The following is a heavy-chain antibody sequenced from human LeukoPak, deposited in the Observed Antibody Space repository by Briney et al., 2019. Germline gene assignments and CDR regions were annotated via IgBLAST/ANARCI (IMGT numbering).Heavy chain of an antibody. Sequence: GGSLRLSCAASGFTFSSYEMSWVRQAPGKGLEWVGRIKSKTDGGTTDYAAPVKGRFTISRDDSKNTLYLQMNSLKTEDTAVYYCTTWRYYDSNAFDIWGQGTMVTVSS. CDR1: GFTFSSYE. J-gene: IGHJ3*02. V-gene: IGHV3-15*01. D-gene: IGHD3-22*01. CDR2: IKSKTDGGTT. CDR3: TTWRYYDSNAFDI.